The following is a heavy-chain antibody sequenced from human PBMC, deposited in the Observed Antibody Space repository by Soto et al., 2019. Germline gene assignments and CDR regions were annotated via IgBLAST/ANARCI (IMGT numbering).Heavy chain of an antibody. J-gene: IGHJ4*02. V-gene: IGHV4-59*01. Sequence: CTVSGGSISSYYWSWIRQPPGKGLEWIGYIYYSGSTNYNPSLKSRVTISVDTSKNQFSLKLSSVTAADTAVYYCARFLYGSGNYYFDYWGQGTLVTVSS. D-gene: IGHD3-10*01. CDR2: IYYSGST. CDR1: GGSISSYY. CDR3: ARFLYGSGNYYFDY.